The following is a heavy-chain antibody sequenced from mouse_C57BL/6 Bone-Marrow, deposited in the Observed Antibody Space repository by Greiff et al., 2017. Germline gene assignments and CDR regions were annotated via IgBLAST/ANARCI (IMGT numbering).Heavy chain of an antibody. CDR1: GYTFTSYW. D-gene: IGHD1-1*01. CDR2: IDPSDSET. Sequence: QVQLQQPGAELVRPGSSVKLSCKASGYTFTSYWMHWVKQRPIQGLEWIGNIDPSDSETHYNQKFKDKATLTVDKSSSTAYMQLSSLTSEDSAVYYCARGTYYYGRSYYAMDYWGQGTSVTVSS. V-gene: IGHV1-52*01. CDR3: ARGTYYYGRSYYAMDY. J-gene: IGHJ4*01.